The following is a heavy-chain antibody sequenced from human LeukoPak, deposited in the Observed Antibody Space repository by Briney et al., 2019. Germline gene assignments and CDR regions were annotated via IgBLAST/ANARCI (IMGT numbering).Heavy chain of an antibody. CDR3: ARKNYDILTGYPRGFDY. CDR1: GYTFTSYY. J-gene: IGHJ4*02. CDR2: INPSGGST. Sequence: ASVKVSCKASGYTFTSYYMHWVRQAPGQGLEWMGIINPSGGSTSYAQKFQGRVTMTRDTSTSTVYMELSSLRSEDTAVYYCARKNYDILTGYPRGFDYWGQGTLVTVSS. D-gene: IGHD3-9*01. V-gene: IGHV1-46*01.